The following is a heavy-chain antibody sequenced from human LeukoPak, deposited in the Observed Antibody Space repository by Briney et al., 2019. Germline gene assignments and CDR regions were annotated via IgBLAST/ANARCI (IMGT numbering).Heavy chain of an antibody. V-gene: IGHV1-18*01. Sequence: ASVKVSCKASGYTFTGFVISWGRQAPGQGLECMGWIRVYNGNTNYAQTLQGRVTMTTDTSTSTAYMELRSLRSDDTAVYYCARDRDPGADTAMVTYDYWGQGTLVTVSS. CDR2: IRVYNGNT. CDR1: GYTFTGFV. CDR3: ARDRDPGADTAMVTYDY. J-gene: IGHJ4*02. D-gene: IGHD5-18*01.